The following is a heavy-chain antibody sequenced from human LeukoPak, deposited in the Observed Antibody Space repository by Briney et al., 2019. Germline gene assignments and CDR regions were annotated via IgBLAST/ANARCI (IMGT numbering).Heavy chain of an antibody. Sequence: GGSLRLSCAASGFTFSDYVMYWVRQAPGKGLEYVSAISSNGGTTYYADSVKGRFTISRDNSKNTLYLQMRSLRAEDTAVYYCVNNYGSGSRYFDYWGQGTLVTVSS. D-gene: IGHD3-10*01. CDR3: VNNYGSGSRYFDY. V-gene: IGHV3-64D*09. J-gene: IGHJ4*02. CDR2: ISSNGGTT. CDR1: GFTFSDYV.